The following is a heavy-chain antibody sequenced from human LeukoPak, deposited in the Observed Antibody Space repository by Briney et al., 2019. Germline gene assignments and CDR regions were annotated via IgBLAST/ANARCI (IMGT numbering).Heavy chain of an antibody. J-gene: IGHJ6*03. CDR3: AKDSKSYYYGSGNYMDV. CDR1: GFTFDDYA. CDR2: ISWNSGSI. V-gene: IGHV3-9*01. D-gene: IGHD3-10*01. Sequence: LRLSCAASGFTFDDYAMHWVRQAPGKGLEWVSGISWNSGSIGYADSVKGRFTISRDNAKNSLYLQMNSLRAEDTALYYCAKDSKSYYYGSGNYMDVWGKGTTVTISS.